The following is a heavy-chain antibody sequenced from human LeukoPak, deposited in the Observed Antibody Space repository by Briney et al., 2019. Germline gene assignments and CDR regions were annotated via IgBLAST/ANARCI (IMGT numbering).Heavy chain of an antibody. V-gene: IGHV1-69*13. D-gene: IGHD2-2*01. CDR3: SSTNMDLNWFNP. Sequence: SVKVSCKASGGTFSSYAISWVRQAPGQGLEWMGGIIPIFGTANYAQKFQGRVTITADESTSTAYMELSSLRSEDTAVYYCSSTNMDLNWFNPWGQGTLVTVSS. CDR2: IIPIFGTA. J-gene: IGHJ5*02. CDR1: GGTFSSYA.